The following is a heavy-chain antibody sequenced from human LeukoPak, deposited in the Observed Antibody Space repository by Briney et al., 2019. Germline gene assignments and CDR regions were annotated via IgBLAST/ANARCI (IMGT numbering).Heavy chain of an antibody. CDR1: GGSISSHY. Sequence: PSETLSPTCTVSGGSISSHYWSWIRQPAGKGLEYIGRIHTSGITNYNPSLKSRVTMSGDTSKNQFSLKLSSVTAADTAVYYCARDLGSNYVYFDYWGQGSLVTVSS. CDR2: IHTSGIT. CDR3: ARDLGSNYVYFDY. V-gene: IGHV4-4*07. J-gene: IGHJ4*02. D-gene: IGHD1-26*01.